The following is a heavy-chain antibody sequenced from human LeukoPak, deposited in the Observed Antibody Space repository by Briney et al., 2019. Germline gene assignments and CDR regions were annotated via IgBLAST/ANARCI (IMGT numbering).Heavy chain of an antibody. CDR2: IYPGDSET. CDR3: ATPRTYASTFDSFDI. D-gene: IGHD2-2*01. V-gene: IGHV5-51*01. Sequence: GESLKISCKGSGYSFTNYWIGWVRQMPGKGLEWMGIIYPGDSETRYSPSFQGHVTISADKSISTAYLQWSSLKASDTAMYYCATPRTYASTFDSFDIWGQGTMVTVSS. CDR1: GYSFTNYW. J-gene: IGHJ3*02.